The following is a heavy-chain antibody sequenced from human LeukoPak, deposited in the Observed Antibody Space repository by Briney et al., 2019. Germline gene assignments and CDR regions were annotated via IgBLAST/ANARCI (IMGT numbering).Heavy chain of an antibody. CDR3: AKDPRRYSRTGGYLDY. Sequence: GGSLRLSCAASGFTFSSYSMNWVRQAPGKGLEWVSSISSSSSYIYYADSVKGRFTISRDNSKNTLYLQMNSLRPEDTAVYYCAKDPRRYSRTGGYLDYWGQGTLVTVSS. D-gene: IGHD6-13*01. CDR2: ISSSSSYI. CDR1: GFTFSSYS. V-gene: IGHV3-21*01. J-gene: IGHJ4*02.